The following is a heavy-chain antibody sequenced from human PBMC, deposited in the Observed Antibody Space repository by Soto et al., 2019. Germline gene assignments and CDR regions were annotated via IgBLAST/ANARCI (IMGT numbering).Heavy chain of an antibody. CDR2: ISYDGSNK. J-gene: IGHJ4*02. D-gene: IGHD1-26*01. CDR3: ARDWGSYFGGYYFDY. CDR1: GFSFSSYA. Sequence: QVQLVESGGGVVQPGRSLRLSCVTSGFSFSSYAMHWVRQAPGKGLEWVAVISYDGSNKYFADSVKGRFTISRDNSKNTLYLQMNSLRAEDTAVYYCARDWGSYFGGYYFDYWGQGTLVTVSS. V-gene: IGHV3-30-3*01.